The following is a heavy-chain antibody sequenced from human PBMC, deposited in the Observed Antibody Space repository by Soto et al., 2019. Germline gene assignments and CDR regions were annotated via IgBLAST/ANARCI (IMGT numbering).Heavy chain of an antibody. V-gene: IGHV3-30*18. CDR2: ISYDGSNK. Sequence: QVQLVESGGGVVQPGTSLRLSCAASGLTFSSYGTHWVRQAPGKGLEWVAVISYDGSNKYYADSVKGRFTISRDNSKNTLYLQMNSLGSEDTAVYYCAKGDSCTGVSCYSHFDYWGQGILVTVSS. CDR3: AKGDSCTGVSCYSHFDY. D-gene: IGHD2-15*01. J-gene: IGHJ4*02. CDR1: GLTFSSYG.